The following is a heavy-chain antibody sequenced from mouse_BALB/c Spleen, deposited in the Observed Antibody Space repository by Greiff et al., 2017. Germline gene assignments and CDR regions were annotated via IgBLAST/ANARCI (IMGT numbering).Heavy chain of an antibody. CDR3: ARRPSYYGNYEDY. J-gene: IGHJ2*01. CDR1: GYSITSGYY. CDR2: ISYDGSN. Sequence: EVKLQESGPGLVKPSQSLSLTCSVTGYSITSGYYWNWIRQFPGNKLEWMGYISYDGSNNYNPSLKNRISITRDTSKNQFFLKLNSVTTEDTATYYCARRPSYYGNYEDYWGQGTTLTVSS. V-gene: IGHV3-6*02. D-gene: IGHD2-10*01.